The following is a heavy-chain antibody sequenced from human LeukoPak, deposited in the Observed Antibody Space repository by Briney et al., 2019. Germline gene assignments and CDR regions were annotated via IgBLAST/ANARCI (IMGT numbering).Heavy chain of an antibody. V-gene: IGHV3-23*01. CDR2: ISGAGDGT. Sequence: GGSLRLSCAASGFTLGNYAMSWVRQAPGKGLEWVSAISGAGDGTYYADSVRGRFTISRDNSKNMLYLQMNSLRVEDTAVYYCARFGGNSWTRYFDPWGQGTLVTVSS. CDR3: ARFGGNSWTRYFDP. J-gene: IGHJ4*02. D-gene: IGHD3/OR15-3a*01. CDR1: GFTLGNYA.